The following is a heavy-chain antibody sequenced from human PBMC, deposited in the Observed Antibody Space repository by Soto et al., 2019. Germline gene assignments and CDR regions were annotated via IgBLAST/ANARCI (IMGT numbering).Heavy chain of an antibody. J-gene: IGHJ6*04. V-gene: IGHV1-8*01. CDR1: VYTVTSYD. CDR3: PRVRVRRYYCDEMHV. CDR2: MNPNSGNT. D-gene: IGHD3-22*01. Sequence: QVKLVQSVAEVKKPGASVKVSCKPSVYTVTSYDNNWVRHATGQGLEWMGWMNPNSGNTGYAQKVQGRVIMTRDTAIRTAYMELSSLISEYTAVYYCPRVRVRRYYCDEMHVCGKGTTVTVSS.